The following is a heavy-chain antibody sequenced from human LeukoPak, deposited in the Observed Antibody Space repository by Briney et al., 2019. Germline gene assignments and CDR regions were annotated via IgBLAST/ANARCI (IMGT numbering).Heavy chain of an antibody. CDR2: IDSGGNYI. J-gene: IGHJ4*02. CDR3: ARETSGNYYFDS. D-gene: IGHD1-26*01. V-gene: IGHV3-21*01. Sequence: GGSLRLSCAASGFTFSTYIMKWVRQAPGKGLAWVSSIDSGGNYIDYADSVKGRFTISRDNAKNSLYLQMNSLRAEDTAVYCCARETSGNYYFDSWGQGTLVTVSS. CDR1: GFTFSTYI.